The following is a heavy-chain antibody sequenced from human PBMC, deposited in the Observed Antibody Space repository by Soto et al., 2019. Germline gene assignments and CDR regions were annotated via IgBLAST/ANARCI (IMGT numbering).Heavy chain of an antibody. CDR3: ATMMGDFWSGSAGDSYFDY. V-gene: IGHV4-31*03. Sequence: SETLSLTCTVSGGSISSGGYYWSWILQHPGKGLEWIGYIYYSGSTYYNPSLKSRVTISVDTSKNQFSLKLSSVTAADTAMYYCATMMGDFWSGSAGDSYFDYWGQGTLVTVS. D-gene: IGHD3-3*01. J-gene: IGHJ4*02. CDR1: GGSISSGGYY. CDR2: IYYSGST.